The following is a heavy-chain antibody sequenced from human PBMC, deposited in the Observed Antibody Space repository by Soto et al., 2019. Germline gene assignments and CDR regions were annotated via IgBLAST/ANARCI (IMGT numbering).Heavy chain of an antibody. CDR3: ASARHIGP. V-gene: IGHV3-7*01. CDR1: GFTFGNYW. CDR2: IKQDGSER. J-gene: IGHJ5*02. Sequence: VGSLRLSCAASGFTFGNYWMSWVRQAPGKGPEWVANIKQDGSERNYVDSVKGRFTISRDNAENSLYLQMNSLRVEDTGVYYCASARHIGPWGQGTLVTVSS. D-gene: IGHD2-21*01.